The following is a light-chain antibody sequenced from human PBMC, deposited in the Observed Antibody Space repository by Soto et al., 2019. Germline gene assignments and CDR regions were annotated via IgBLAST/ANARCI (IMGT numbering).Light chain of an antibody. CDR2: VVT. Sequence: QSVLTQPASVSGSPGQSITISCTGTSVDIGRYNRVSCYQQHPGKAPKLILYVVTDRPSGVSNRFSGSKSSTTDSLTISGLQAEDEDEDYYCSYTNINTRACVFGTGTKVTVL. CDR3: CSYTNINTRACV. CDR1: SVDIGRYNR. J-gene: IGLJ1*01. V-gene: IGLV2-14*01.